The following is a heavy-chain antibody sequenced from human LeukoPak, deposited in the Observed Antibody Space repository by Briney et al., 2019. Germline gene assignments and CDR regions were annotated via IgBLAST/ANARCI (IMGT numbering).Heavy chain of an antibody. J-gene: IGHJ6*02. CDR2: ISSSSSTI. Sequence: GGSLRLSCAASGFTFSSYEMSWVRQAPGKGLEWVSYISSSSSTIYYADSVKGRFTISRDNAKNSLYLQMNSLRAEDTAVYYCASDRDQTYYYDSSGYYRYGMDVWGQGTTVTVSS. D-gene: IGHD3-22*01. CDR1: GFTFSSYE. CDR3: ASDRDQTYYYDSSGYYRYGMDV. V-gene: IGHV3-48*03.